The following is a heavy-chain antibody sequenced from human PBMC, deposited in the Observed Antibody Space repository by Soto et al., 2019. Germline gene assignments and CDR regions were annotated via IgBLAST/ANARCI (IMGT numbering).Heavy chain of an antibody. CDR1: GGTFSSYA. D-gene: IGHD3-3*01. CDR3: ARDGYRTYYDFWGGYYYGMDV. V-gene: IGHV1-69*06. Sequence: QVQLVQSGAEVKKPGSSVKVSCKASGGTFSSYAISWVRQAPGQGLEWMGGIIPIFGTANYAQKFQGRVRITADKSTSTAYMELSSLRSEDTAVYYWARDGYRTYYDFWGGYYYGMDVWGQGTTVTVSS. J-gene: IGHJ6*02. CDR2: IIPIFGTA.